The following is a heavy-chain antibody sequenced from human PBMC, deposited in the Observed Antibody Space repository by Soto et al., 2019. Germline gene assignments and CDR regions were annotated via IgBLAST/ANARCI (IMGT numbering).Heavy chain of an antibody. CDR3: ARGVLYYYDSSGYPHWFDP. Sequence: EVQLVESGGGLVRPGGSLRLSCAASGFTFSSYEMNWVRQAPGKGLEWVSYISSSGSIIYYADSVKGRFTISRDNAKNSLYLQMNSLRAEDTAVYYCARGVLYYYDSSGYPHWFDPWGQGTLVIVSS. J-gene: IGHJ5*02. CDR2: ISSSGSII. V-gene: IGHV3-48*03. CDR1: GFTFSSYE. D-gene: IGHD3-22*01.